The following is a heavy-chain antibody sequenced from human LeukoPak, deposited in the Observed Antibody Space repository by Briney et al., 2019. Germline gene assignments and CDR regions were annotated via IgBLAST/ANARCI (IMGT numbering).Heavy chain of an antibody. CDR1: GFTLDDYS. Sequence: GGSLRLSCVASGFTLDDYSMHWVRHAPGEGLEWVSGISWNSGSIGYADCVKGRFTISRDNAKNSLYLQMNSLRAEDTALYYCAHSSGWYYPVDYWGQGTLVTVSS. CDR3: AHSSGWYYPVDY. D-gene: IGHD6-19*01. CDR2: ISWNSGSI. V-gene: IGHV3-9*01. J-gene: IGHJ4*02.